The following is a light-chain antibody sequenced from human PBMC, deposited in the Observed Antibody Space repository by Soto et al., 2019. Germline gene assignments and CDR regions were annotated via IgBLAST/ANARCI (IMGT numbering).Light chain of an antibody. J-gene: IGKJ5*01. CDR2: GAS. CDR3: QHYVERSPIT. CDR1: QTVSNNY. V-gene: IGKV3-20*01. Sequence: EIVLTQSPGTLSLSPGDRATLSCRASQTVSNNYLAWCQQKPGQAPRVIMYGASRRATGIPDRFSGGGSGTDFTLTISRLEPEDFALYYCQHYVERSPITFGQGTRLEIK.